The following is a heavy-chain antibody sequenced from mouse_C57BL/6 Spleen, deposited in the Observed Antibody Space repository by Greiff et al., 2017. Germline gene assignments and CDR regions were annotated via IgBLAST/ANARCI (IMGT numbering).Heavy chain of an antibody. CDR3: TTLYYGSSSDY. J-gene: IGHJ2*01. V-gene: IGHV14-4*01. CDR1: GFNIKDDY. Sequence: EVQLQQSGAELVRPGASVKLSCTASGFNIKDDYMHWVKQRPEQGLEWIGWIDPENGDTEYASKFQGKATITADTSSNTAYLQLSSLTSEDTAVYYCTTLYYGSSSDYWGQGTTRTVSS. D-gene: IGHD1-1*01. CDR2: IDPENGDT.